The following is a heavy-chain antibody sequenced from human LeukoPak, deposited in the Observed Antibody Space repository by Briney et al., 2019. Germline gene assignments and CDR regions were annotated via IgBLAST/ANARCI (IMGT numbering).Heavy chain of an antibody. J-gene: IGHJ4*02. CDR1: GYTFASYG. CDR3: ARGDSRYYYDSSGYYSFDY. V-gene: IGHV1-18*01. CDR2: ISAYDGNT. Sequence: ASVKVSCKASGYTFASYGISWVRQAPGQGLEWMGWISAYDGNTNYAQRLQGRVTMTTDASTSIAYMELRSLKSDDTAVYYCARGDSRYYYDSSGYYSFDYWGQGTLVTVSS. D-gene: IGHD3-22*01.